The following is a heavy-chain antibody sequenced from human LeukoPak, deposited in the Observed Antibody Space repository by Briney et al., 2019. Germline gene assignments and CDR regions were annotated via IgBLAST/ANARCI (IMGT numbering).Heavy chain of an antibody. J-gene: IGHJ5*02. D-gene: IGHD2-2*01. CDR3: ARGTRSTSCYWFDP. Sequence: SETLSLTCAVYGGSFSGYYWSWIRQPPGKGLEWIGEINHSGSTNYNPSLKSRVTISVDTSKNQFSLKLSSVTAADTAVYYCARGTRSTSCYWFDPWGQGTLVTVSS. CDR2: INHSGST. V-gene: IGHV4-34*01. CDR1: GGSFSGYY.